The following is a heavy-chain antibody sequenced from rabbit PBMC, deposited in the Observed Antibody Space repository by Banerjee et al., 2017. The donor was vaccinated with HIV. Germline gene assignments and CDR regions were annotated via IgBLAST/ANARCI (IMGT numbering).Heavy chain of an antibody. CDR3: ARAGSDYYNYFNL. CDR1: GFSFSSGYY. Sequence: QSLEESGGDLVKPGASLTLTCKASGFSFSSGYYMCWVRQAPGKGLEWIACIYAGSSGSTYYASWAKGRFTISKTSSTTVTLQMTSLTAADTATYFCARAGSDYYNYFNLWGPGTLVTVS. D-gene: IGHD8-1*01. V-gene: IGHV1S40*01. CDR2: IYAGSSGST. J-gene: IGHJ4*01.